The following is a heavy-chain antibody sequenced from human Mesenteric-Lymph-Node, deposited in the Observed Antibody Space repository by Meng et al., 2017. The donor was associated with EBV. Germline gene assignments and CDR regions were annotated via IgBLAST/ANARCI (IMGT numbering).Heavy chain of an antibody. J-gene: IGHJ4*02. D-gene: IGHD2-15*01. CDR3: ARASGWSYLAF. Sequence: QGQLMQSGAQGKKPGAALRVACTASGYTFSNYDIAWRQQAPGQGLEWMGWMNPNTGNTGFAQKFQGRVTMTRNTSTSTCYMELRSLRSDNTAVYYCARASGWSYLAFWGQGTPVTVSS. V-gene: IGHV1-8*01. CDR1: GYTFSNYD. CDR2: MNPNTGNT.